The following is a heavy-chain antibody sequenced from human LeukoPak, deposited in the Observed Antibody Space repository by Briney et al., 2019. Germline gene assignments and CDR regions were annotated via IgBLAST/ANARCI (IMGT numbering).Heavy chain of an antibody. J-gene: IGHJ4*02. CDR2: IYTSGST. CDR1: GGSISSGGYS. Sequence: SETLSLTCAVSGGSISSGGYSWSWIRQPAGKGLEWIGRIYTSGSTNYNPSLKSRVTMSVDTSKNQFSLKLSSVTAADTAVYYCARDPHDYEGGDYWGQGTLVTVSS. CDR3: ARDPHDYEGGDY. D-gene: IGHD4-17*01. V-gene: IGHV4-61*02.